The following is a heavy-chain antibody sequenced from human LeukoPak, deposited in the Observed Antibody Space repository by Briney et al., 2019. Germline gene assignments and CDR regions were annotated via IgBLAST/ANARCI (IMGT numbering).Heavy chain of an antibody. V-gene: IGHV4-38-2*02. D-gene: IGHD2-2*01. J-gene: IGHJ3*02. Sequence: SDTLSLTCTVSGYSISSDYYWGWIRQPPGKELEWIGSIYHSGSTYYDRSLKSRVTISVDPSKNQFSLKLSSVTAADTAVYYCARSYCSSTSCYLDAFDIWGQGTMVTVSS. CDR3: ARSYCSSTSCYLDAFDI. CDR1: GYSISSDYY. CDR2: IYHSGST.